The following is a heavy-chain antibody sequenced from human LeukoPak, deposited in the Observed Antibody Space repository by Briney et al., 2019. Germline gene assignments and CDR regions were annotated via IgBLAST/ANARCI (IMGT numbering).Heavy chain of an antibody. CDR2: IDPSDSYT. V-gene: IGHV5-10-1*01. D-gene: IGHD6-13*01. J-gene: IGHJ4*02. CDR1: GYSFTSYW. CDR3: ARSGYSSSSPPRY. Sequence: GESLKISCKGSGYSFTSYWISWVRQMPGKGQEWMGRIDPSDSYTNYSPSFQGHVTISADKSISTAYLQWSSLKASDTAMYYCARSGYSSSSPPRYWGQGTLVTVSS.